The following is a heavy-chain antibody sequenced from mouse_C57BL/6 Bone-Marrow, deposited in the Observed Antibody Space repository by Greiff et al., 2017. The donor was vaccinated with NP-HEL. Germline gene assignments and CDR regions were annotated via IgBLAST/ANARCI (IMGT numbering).Heavy chain of an antibody. J-gene: IGHJ4*01. CDR1: GYTFTSYW. CDR2: IHPNSGST. CDR3: ARRGRPGYAMDY. Sequence: QVHVKQPGAELVKPGASVKLSCKASGYTFTSYWMHWVKQRPGQGLEWIGMIHPNSGSTNYNEKFKSKATLTVDKSSSTAYMQLSSLTSEDSAVYYCARRGRPGYAMDYWGQGTSVTVSS. V-gene: IGHV1-64*01.